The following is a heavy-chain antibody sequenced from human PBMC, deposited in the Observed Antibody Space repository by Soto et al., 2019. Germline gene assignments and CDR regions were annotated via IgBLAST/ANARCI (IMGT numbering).Heavy chain of an antibody. D-gene: IGHD6-13*01. J-gene: IGHJ4*02. CDR1: GFTFSSYS. Sequence: GGSLRLSCAASGFTFSSYSMNWVRQAPGKGLEWVSSISSSSSYIYYADSVKGRFTISRDNAKNSLYLQMNSLRAEDTAVYYCARDSPIAAAGKLFDYWGQGTLVTVSS. V-gene: IGHV3-21*01. CDR2: ISSSSSYI. CDR3: ARDSPIAAAGKLFDY.